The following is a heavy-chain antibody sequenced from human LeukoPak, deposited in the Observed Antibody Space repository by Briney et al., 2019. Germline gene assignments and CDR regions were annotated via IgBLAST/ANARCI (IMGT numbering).Heavy chain of an antibody. V-gene: IGHV3-21*01. Sequence: GGSLRLSCAASGFTFSSYSMNWVRQAPGKGLEWVSSISSSSSYIYYADSVKGRFTISRDNAKNSLYLQMNSLRAEDTAVYYCARGPDIVVVVAATAPSDAFDIWGQGTMVTVSS. J-gene: IGHJ3*02. CDR3: ARGPDIVVVVAATAPSDAFDI. CDR1: GFTFSSYS. CDR2: ISSSSSYI. D-gene: IGHD2-15*01.